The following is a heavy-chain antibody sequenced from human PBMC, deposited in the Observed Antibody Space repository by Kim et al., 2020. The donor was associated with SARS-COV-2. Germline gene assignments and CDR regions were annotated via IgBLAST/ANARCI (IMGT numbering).Heavy chain of an antibody. CDR3: ARVAGYSSSSSSGAFDI. D-gene: IGHD6-13*01. Sequence: SETLSLTCTVSGGSISSYYWSWIRQPPGKGLEWIGYIYYSGSTNYNPSLKSRVTISVDTSKNQFSLKLSSVTAADTAVYYCARVAGYSSSSSSGAFDIWGQGTKGTVSS. CDR2: IYYSGST. V-gene: IGHV4-59*13. CDR1: GGSISSYY. J-gene: IGHJ3*02.